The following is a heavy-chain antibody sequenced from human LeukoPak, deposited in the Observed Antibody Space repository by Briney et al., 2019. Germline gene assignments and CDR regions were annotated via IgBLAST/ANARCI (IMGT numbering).Heavy chain of an antibody. CDR1: GFTFSSYG. CDR2: IRYDASNK. V-gene: IGHV3-30*02. CDR3: ARDVGGAVAGGGY. J-gene: IGHJ4*02. D-gene: IGHD6-19*01. Sequence: GGSLRLSCAASGFTFSSYGMHWVRQAPGKGLEWVAFIRYDASNKYHADSVKGRFTISRDNSKNTLYLQMNSLRAEDTAVYYCARDVGGAVAGGGYWGQGTLVTVSS.